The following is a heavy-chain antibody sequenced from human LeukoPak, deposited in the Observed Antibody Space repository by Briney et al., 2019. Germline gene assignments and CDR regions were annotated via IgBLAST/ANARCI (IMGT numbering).Heavy chain of an antibody. CDR3: ARRGNTAMVDY. CDR1: GGSISSGGYS. J-gene: IGHJ4*02. V-gene: IGHV4-30-2*01. CDR2: IYHSGST. D-gene: IGHD5-18*01. Sequence: PSQTLSLTCAVSGGSISSGGYSWSWIRQPPGKGLEWIGYIYHSGSTYYNPPLKSRVTISVDRSKNQFSLKLSSVTAADTAVYYCARRGNTAMVDYWGQGTLVTVSS.